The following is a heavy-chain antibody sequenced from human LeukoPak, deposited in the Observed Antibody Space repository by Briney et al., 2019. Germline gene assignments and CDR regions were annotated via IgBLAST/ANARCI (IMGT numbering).Heavy chain of an antibody. CDR3: ASGGAARSHLHWFDP. CDR1: GGSFSGYY. J-gene: IGHJ5*02. V-gene: IGHV4-34*01. CDR2: INHSGST. Sequence: SETLSLTCAVNGGSFSGYYWNWIRQPPGKGLEWIGEINHSGSTNYNPSLKSRVTISVDTSKNQFSLKLSSVTAADTAVYYCASGGAARSHLHWFDPWGQGTLVTVSS. D-gene: IGHD2-15*01.